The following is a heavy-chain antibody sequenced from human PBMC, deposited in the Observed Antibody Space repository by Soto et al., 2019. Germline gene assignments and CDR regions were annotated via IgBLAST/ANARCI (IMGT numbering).Heavy chain of an antibody. V-gene: IGHV3-30-3*01. D-gene: IGHD6-19*01. CDR1: GFTFSSYA. CDR2: ISYDGSNK. J-gene: IGHJ3*02. Sequence: GGSLRLSCAASGFTFSSYAMHWVRQAPGKGLEWVAVISYDGSNKYYADSVKGRFTISRDNSKNTLYLQMNSLRAEDTAVYYCGTDPREKDSGWYGDDAFDIWGQGTMVTVSS. CDR3: GTDPREKDSGWYGDDAFDI.